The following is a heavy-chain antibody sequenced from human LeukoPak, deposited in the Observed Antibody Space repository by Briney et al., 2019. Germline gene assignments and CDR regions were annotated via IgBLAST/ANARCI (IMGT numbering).Heavy chain of an antibody. CDR1: GFTFSSYA. CDR3: AKDMRMASFEH. V-gene: IGHV3-23*01. CDR2: ISGSGDRT. Sequence: GGSLRLSCAASGFTFSSYAMSWVRQAPGKGLEWVSAISGSGDRTYYADSVKGRFSISRDNSKNTLYLQINSLRVEDTAVYYCAKDMRMASFEHWGRGTQVTVSS. J-gene: IGHJ4*02. D-gene: IGHD5-24*01.